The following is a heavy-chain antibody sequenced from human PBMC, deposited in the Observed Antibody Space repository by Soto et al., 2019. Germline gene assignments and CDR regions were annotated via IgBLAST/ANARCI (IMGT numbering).Heavy chain of an antibody. J-gene: IGHJ3*02. CDR3: ARDHSDTAMASGDAFDI. CDR2: INPIFGSA. D-gene: IGHD5-18*01. V-gene: IGHV1-69*06. CDR1: GGTFSSYA. Sequence: KVSCKASGGTFSSYAISWVRQAPGQGLEWMGWINPIFGSANYAQKFQGWVTMTGDTSTSTAYMELSRLRSDDTAVYYCARDHSDTAMASGDAFDIWGQGTMVTVSS.